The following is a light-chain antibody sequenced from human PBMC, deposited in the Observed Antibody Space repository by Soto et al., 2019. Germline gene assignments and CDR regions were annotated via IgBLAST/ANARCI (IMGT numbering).Light chain of an antibody. CDR1: SSDIGSYNY. CDR2: EVS. Sequence: QSALTQPASVSGSPGQSIAISCTGTSSDIGSYNYVSWYQQHPGKAPKLMIHEVSNRPSGVSDRFSGSKSGNTASLTISGLQADDEADYYCSSHTTYSTRVFGTGTKRTVL. J-gene: IGLJ1*01. CDR3: SSHTTYSTRV. V-gene: IGLV2-14*01.